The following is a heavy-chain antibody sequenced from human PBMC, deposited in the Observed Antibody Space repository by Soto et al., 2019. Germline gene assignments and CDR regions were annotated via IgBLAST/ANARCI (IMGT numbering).Heavy chain of an antibody. Sequence: QVQLVQSGAEVKKPGASMKVSCKASGYTFTSYYMHWVRQAPGQGLEWMGVINPSGGSTSYAQKSQGRVTMTRDTCTSTVYMELSSLRSEDTAVYYCARSRLMVYDAFDIWGQGTMVTVSS. J-gene: IGHJ3*02. V-gene: IGHV1-46*01. D-gene: IGHD2-8*01. CDR2: INPSGGST. CDR1: GYTFTSYY. CDR3: ARSRLMVYDAFDI.